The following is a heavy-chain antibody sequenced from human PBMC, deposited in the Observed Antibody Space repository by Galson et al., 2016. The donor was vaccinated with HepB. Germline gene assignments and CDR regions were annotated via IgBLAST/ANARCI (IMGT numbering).Heavy chain of an antibody. Sequence: SLRLSCAASTFTFGTYAMSWVRQAPGKGLEWVSLFSASGATTHYADSVKGRFTVSRDISKTTLSLQMNSLRAEHTALYYCEKVPYNSAWYAGFDDWGLAALVSVSS. CDR3: EKVPYNSAWYAGFDD. CDR1: TFTFGTYA. CDR2: FSASGATT. D-gene: IGHD6-19*01. J-gene: IGHJ4*02. V-gene: IGHV3-23*01.